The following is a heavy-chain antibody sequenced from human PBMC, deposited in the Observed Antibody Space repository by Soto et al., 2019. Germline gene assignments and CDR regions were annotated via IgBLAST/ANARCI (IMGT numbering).Heavy chain of an antibody. CDR1: GGSISSGDYY. D-gene: IGHD4-17*01. Sequence: SETLSLTCTVSGGSISSGDYYWSWIRQPPGKGLEWIGYIYYSGSTYYNPSLKSRVTISVDTSKNQFSLKLSSVTAADTAVYYCARFPYGDYAERAFDIWGQGTMVTVSS. V-gene: IGHV4-30-4*01. CDR2: IYYSGST. CDR3: ARFPYGDYAERAFDI. J-gene: IGHJ3*02.